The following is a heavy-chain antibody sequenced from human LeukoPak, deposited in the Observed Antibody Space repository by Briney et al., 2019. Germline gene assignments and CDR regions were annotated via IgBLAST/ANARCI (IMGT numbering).Heavy chain of an antibody. J-gene: IGHJ4*02. CDR3: ARVGGAGTVVDF. CDR1: GGSIHLNH. Sequence: SETLSLTCNVSGGSIHLNHWSWIREAAGKGRKWIGLLYTSGATNYNPSLQSRVTMSADTSNSQLSLKVTSVTAADTAVYYCARVGGAGTVVDFWGQGTLVIVSS. CDR2: LYTSGAT. D-gene: IGHD1/OR15-1a*01. V-gene: IGHV4-4*07.